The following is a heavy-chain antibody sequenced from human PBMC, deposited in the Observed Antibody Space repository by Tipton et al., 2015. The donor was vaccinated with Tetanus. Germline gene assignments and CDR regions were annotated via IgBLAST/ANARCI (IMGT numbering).Heavy chain of an antibody. Sequence: QLVQSRAEVKKPGSSVKVSCKASGGTFTNYALSWVRQAPGQGLEWVGGITPIFGTTNSAPKFQGRVTITADESTNTAYMELSSLRSEDTAVYYCARVGGGSKWLFDYWGQGTPVTVSS. CDR1: GGTFTNYA. V-gene: IGHV1-69*01. D-gene: IGHD3-16*01. CDR3: ARVGGGSKWLFDY. J-gene: IGHJ4*02. CDR2: ITPIFGTT.